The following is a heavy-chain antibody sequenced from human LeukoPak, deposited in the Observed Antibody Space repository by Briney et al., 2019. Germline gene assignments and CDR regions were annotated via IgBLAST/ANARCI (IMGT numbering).Heavy chain of an antibody. D-gene: IGHD3-3*01. CDR2: IIPIFGTA. CDR3: AREAPIGIFGVVIMWGYYYYYGMDV. Sequence: GSSVKVSCKASGGTFSSYAISWVRQAPGQGLEWMGGIIPIFGTANYAQKFQGRVTITADVSTSTAYMELSSLRSEDTAVYYCAREAPIGIFGVVIMWGYYYYYGMDVWGQGTTVTVSS. J-gene: IGHJ6*02. CDR1: GGTFSSYA. V-gene: IGHV1-69*01.